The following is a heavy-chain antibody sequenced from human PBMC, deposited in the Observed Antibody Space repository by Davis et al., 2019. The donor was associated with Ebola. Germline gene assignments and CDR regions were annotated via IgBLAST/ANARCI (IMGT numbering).Heavy chain of an antibody. D-gene: IGHD4-17*01. Sequence: PGGSLRLSCTLSGASISPYYWSWIRQSPGKGLEWIGCIEYNGRTEYIPSLNSRVTISLDTSKRQFSLKVSSVTAADTAVYYCARGVYGAYFDFWGQGTLVTVSS. CDR3: ARGVYGAYFDF. CDR2: IEYNGRT. J-gene: IGHJ4*02. V-gene: IGHV4-59*01. CDR1: GASISPYY.